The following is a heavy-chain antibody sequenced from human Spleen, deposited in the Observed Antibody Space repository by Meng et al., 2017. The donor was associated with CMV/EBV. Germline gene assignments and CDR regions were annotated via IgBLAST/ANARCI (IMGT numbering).Heavy chain of an antibody. V-gene: IGHV1-46*01. D-gene: IGHD5-12*01. Sequence: QVQLVQSGAEVKKPGASVKVSCKASGYTFTSYYMHWVRQAPGQGLEWMGLINPFDSSTDYGRRFRGRVTVTRDTSTSTVYMELSSLRSEDTAIFYCVREGSGYKYFDYWGQGTLVTVSS. CDR1: GYTFTSYY. J-gene: IGHJ4*02. CDR2: INPFDSST. CDR3: VREGSGYKYFDY.